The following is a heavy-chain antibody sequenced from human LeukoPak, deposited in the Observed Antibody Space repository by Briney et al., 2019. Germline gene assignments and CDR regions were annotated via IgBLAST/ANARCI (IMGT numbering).Heavy chain of an antibody. CDR2: INHRGST. CDR3: ARPTPVTDYYYYMDV. V-gene: IGHV4-34*01. Sequence: SETLSLTCAVYGGSFSGYYWSWIRQPPGKGLEWIGEINHRGSTSYNPSLKSRVTISVDTSKNQFSLKLSSVTAADTAVYYCARPTPVTDYYYYMDVWGKGTTVTVSS. CDR1: GGSFSGYY. D-gene: IGHD1-14*01. J-gene: IGHJ6*03.